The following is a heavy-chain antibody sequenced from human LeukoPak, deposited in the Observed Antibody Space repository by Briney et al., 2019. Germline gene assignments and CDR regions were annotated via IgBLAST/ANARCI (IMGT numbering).Heavy chain of an antibody. V-gene: IGHV1-58*02. Sequence: ASVKVSCKASGFTFTSSAMQWVRQARGQRLKWIGWIVVGSGNTNYAQKFQERVTITRDMSTSTAYMELSSLRSEDTAVYYCAAGPNYNWKTHGFDPWGQETLVTVSS. CDR1: GFTFTSSA. J-gene: IGHJ5*02. D-gene: IGHD1-20*01. CDR2: IVVGSGNT. CDR3: AAGPNYNWKTHGFDP.